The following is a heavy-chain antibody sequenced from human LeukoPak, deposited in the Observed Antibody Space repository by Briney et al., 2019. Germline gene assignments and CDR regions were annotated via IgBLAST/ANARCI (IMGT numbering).Heavy chain of an antibody. CDR3: ARESSGSYGFDY. V-gene: IGHV4-30-4*08. D-gene: IGHD3-10*01. CDR2: IYYSGST. CDR1: GGSISSGDYY. Sequence: SQTLSLTCTVSGGSISSGDYYWSWIRQPPGKCLEWIGYIYYSGSTYYNPSLKSRVTMSVDTSKNQFSLKLNSVTAADTAVYYCARESSGSYGFDYWGQGTLVTISS. J-gene: IGHJ4*02.